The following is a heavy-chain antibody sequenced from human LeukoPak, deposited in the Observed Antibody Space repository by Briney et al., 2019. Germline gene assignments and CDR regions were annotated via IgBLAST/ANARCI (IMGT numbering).Heavy chain of an antibody. CDR1: GGSISSSSYY. Sequence: SETLSLTCTVSGGSISSSSYYWGWIRQPPGKGLEWIGSIYYSGSTYYCPSLKSRVTISVDTSKNQFSLKLSSVTAADTAVYYCAKPRGGIAVAGTRNAFDIWGQGTMVTVSS. D-gene: IGHD6-19*01. CDR2: IYYSGST. V-gene: IGHV4-39*01. CDR3: AKPRGGIAVAGTRNAFDI. J-gene: IGHJ3*02.